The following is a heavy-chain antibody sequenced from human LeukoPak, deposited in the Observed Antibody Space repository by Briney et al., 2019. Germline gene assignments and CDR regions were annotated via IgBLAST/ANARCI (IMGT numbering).Heavy chain of an antibody. J-gene: IGHJ5*02. CDR1: GFAFSTYG. Sequence: GRSLRLSCAASGFAFSTYGMHWVRQAPGKGLDWVAVISTDGSNQYYADSVKGRFTISRDNSKDTLYLQMNSLRAEDTAVYYCANAEGDSMGYYHGWFDPWGQGTLVTVSS. CDR2: ISTDGSNQ. D-gene: IGHD3-22*01. V-gene: IGHV3-30*18. CDR3: ANAEGDSMGYYHGWFDP.